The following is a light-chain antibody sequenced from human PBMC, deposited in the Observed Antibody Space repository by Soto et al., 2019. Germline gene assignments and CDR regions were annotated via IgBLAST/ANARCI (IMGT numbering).Light chain of an antibody. CDR3: QQGNSFPQLT. J-gene: IGKJ4*01. V-gene: IGKV1-12*01. CDR1: QGISNW. CDR2: GPS. Sequence: DFQMTQSPSSVSAFVGDRVTITCRASQGISNWLAWYQQKPGRAPKPVIYGPSTLQSGVPSRFSGSGSGTYFTLTISGLQPEDFAAYYCQQGNSFPQLTFGGGTRVELK.